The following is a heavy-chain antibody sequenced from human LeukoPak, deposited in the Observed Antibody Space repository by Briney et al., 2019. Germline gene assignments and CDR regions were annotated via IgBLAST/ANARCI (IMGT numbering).Heavy chain of an antibody. V-gene: IGHV2-5*02. Sequence: SGPTLVNPTQTLTLTCTFSGFSLSTSGVGVGWIRQPPGKALEWLALIYWDDDKRYSPSLKSRLTITKDTAKNQVVFTMSNMVTVDTATYYCAHRLYYYDSSGPEAFDSWGQGTIVTVSS. J-gene: IGHJ3*02. CDR3: AHRLYYYDSSGPEAFDS. CDR1: GFSLSTSGVG. D-gene: IGHD3-22*01. CDR2: IYWDDDK.